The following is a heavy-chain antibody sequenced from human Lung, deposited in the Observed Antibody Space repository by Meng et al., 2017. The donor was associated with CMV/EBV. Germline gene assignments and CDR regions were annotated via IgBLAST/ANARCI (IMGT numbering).Heavy chain of an antibody. Sequence: SGGSSSGSSYYWGWIRQPPGKGLEWIGSIFYSGSTYYNPSLTSRVTISVDTSKNQFSLKLSSVTAADTALYYCASTSELSGPAFDYWGQGTPVTVSS. D-gene: IGHD3-3*01. CDR3: ASTSELSGPAFDY. CDR1: GGSSSGSSYY. CDR2: IFYSGST. V-gene: IGHV4-39*01. J-gene: IGHJ4*02.